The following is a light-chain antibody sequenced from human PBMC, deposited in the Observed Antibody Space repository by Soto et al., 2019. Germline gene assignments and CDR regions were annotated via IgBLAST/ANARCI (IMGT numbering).Light chain of an antibody. J-gene: IGLJ1*01. V-gene: IGLV2-14*01. CDR1: SSDVGGYNC. CDR3: SSYTSSFTYV. Sequence: QSALTQPASVSGSPGQSITISCTGTSSDVGGYNCVSWYQQHPGEAPKLMIYNVSNRPSEISHRFSGSKSGNTASLTISGLQAEDEADYYCSSYTSSFTYVFGTGTKVTVL. CDR2: NVS.